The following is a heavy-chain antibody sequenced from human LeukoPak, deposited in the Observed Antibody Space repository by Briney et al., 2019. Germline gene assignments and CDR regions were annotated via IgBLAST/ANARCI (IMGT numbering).Heavy chain of an antibody. Sequence: SVKVSCKASGGTFSSYAISWVRQAPGQGLEWMGGIIPIFGTANYAQKFQGRVTITADESTSTAYMELSSLRSEDTAVYYCARAYCSSTSCPLRFDPWGQGTLVTVSS. J-gene: IGHJ5*02. V-gene: IGHV1-69*13. CDR2: IIPIFGTA. CDR3: ARAYCSSTSCPLRFDP. CDR1: GGTFSSYA. D-gene: IGHD2-2*01.